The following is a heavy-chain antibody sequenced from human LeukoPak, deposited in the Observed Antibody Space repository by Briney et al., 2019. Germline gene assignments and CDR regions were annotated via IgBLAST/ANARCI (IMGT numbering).Heavy chain of an antibody. CDR3: VKWGSGYLDWFSHGMDV. CDR1: GFTFSSYG. V-gene: IGHV3-30*18. CDR2: ISYDGSNK. D-gene: IGHD3-9*01. Sequence: PGGSLRLSCAASGFTFSSYGMHWVRQAPGKGLEWVAVISYDGSNKYYADSVKGRFTISRDNSKNTLYLQMSSLRAEDTAVYYCVKWGSGYLDWFSHGMDVWGQGTTVTVSS. J-gene: IGHJ6*02.